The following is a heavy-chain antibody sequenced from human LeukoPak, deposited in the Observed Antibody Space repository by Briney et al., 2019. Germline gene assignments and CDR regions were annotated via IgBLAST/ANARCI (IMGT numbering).Heavy chain of an antibody. CDR1: GGSFSGYH. CDR2: INHCGST. V-gene: IGHV4-34*01. J-gene: IGHJ6*02. D-gene: IGHD6-19*01. CDR3: ARQQGSSGGYNLVSSYYGMDV. Sequence: PSDPLSLPCAVYGGSFSGYHWSWLRQPPGKGLEWIGEINHCGSTNYNPPLERRVTISVYTSKNQFSLKLSSVTAADTAVYYCARQQGSSGGYNLVSSYYGMDVWGQGTTVTVSS.